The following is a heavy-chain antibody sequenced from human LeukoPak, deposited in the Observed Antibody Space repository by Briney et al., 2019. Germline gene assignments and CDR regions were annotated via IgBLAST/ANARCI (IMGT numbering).Heavy chain of an antibody. Sequence: GGSLRLSCAASGFTVSSNYMSWVRQAPGKGLEWVSVIYSGGSTYYADSVKGRFTISRDNSKNTLYLQMNSLRAEDTAVYYCAKHESNSPFNWFDPWGQGTLVTVSS. CDR3: AKHESNSPFNWFDP. D-gene: IGHD4-11*01. CDR1: GFTVSSNY. V-gene: IGHV3-53*05. J-gene: IGHJ5*02. CDR2: IYSGGST.